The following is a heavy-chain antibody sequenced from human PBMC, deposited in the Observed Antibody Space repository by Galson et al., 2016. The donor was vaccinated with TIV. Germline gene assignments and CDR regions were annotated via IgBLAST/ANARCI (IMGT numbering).Heavy chain of an antibody. CDR1: GLIVSNNY. D-gene: IGHD2-21*01. CDR2: ISSGGST. CDR3: ARDRRHSGNECYLYYYYGMDV. J-gene: IGHJ6*02. Sequence: SLRLSCAASGLIVSNNYMSWVRQAPGKGLEWVSLISSGGSTSYSDSVKGRFTIHRDNSKNTRYLQMNSLRPEDTAVYYCARDRRHSGNECYLYYYYGMDVWGQGATVTVSS. V-gene: IGHV3-66*02.